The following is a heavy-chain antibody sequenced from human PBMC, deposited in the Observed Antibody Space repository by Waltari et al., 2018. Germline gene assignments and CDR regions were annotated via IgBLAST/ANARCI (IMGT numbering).Heavy chain of an antibody. Sequence: QVSLLQSGPEMTKPGASVRVSCKASGYDFTLFGISWVRQGPGQGLEWMGWISPYTGNTEHAQKFQDRITLTADTSTSTIFMELRSLKSDDTAVYYCARPDYYDTTTFYAHWGQGTLVTVSS. J-gene: IGHJ1*01. CDR1: GYDFTLFG. D-gene: IGHD3-22*01. CDR2: ISPYTGNT. V-gene: IGHV1-18*01. CDR3: ARPDYYDTTTFYAH.